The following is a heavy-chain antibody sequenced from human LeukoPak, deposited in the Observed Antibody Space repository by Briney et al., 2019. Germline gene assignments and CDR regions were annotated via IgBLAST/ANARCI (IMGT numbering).Heavy chain of an antibody. CDR1: GGTFSSYA. Sequence: SMKVSCKASGGTFSSYAISWVRQAPGQGLEWMGGIIPIFGTANYAQKFQGRVTITTDESTSTAYMELSSLRSEDTAVYYCAASEMATIPGNFDYWGQGTLVTVSS. D-gene: IGHD5-24*01. CDR2: IIPIFGTA. J-gene: IGHJ4*02. V-gene: IGHV1-69*05. CDR3: AASEMATIPGNFDY.